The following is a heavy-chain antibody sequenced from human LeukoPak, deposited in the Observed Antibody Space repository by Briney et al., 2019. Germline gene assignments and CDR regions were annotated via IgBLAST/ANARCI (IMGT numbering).Heavy chain of an antibody. CDR3: VNYYDSSDYQQPNHFDY. D-gene: IGHD3-22*01. Sequence: SETLSLTCTVSGGSISSGSYYWSWIRQPAGQGLEWIGRIYTSGTTNYNPSLKSRVTMSVDTSKNQFSLKLSSVTAADTAVYYCVNYYDSSDYQQPNHFDYWGQGTLVTVSS. CDR2: IYTSGTT. J-gene: IGHJ4*02. V-gene: IGHV4-61*02. CDR1: GGSISSGSYY.